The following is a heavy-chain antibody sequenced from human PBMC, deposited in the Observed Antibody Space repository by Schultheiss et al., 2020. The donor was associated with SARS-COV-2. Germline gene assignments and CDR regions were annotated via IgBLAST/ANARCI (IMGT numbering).Heavy chain of an antibody. J-gene: IGHJ6*03. D-gene: IGHD6-19*01. Sequence: SETLSLSCAVYGGSFSGYYWSWIRQPPGKGLEWIGEINHSGRTNYNPSLKSRVTISVDTSKNQFSLKLSSVTAADTAVYYCARGIAVAGTGNYYYYYYMDIWGKGPAVNVSS. V-gene: IGHV4-34*01. CDR2: INHSGRT. CDR1: GGSFSGYY. CDR3: ARGIAVAGTGNYYYYYYMDI.